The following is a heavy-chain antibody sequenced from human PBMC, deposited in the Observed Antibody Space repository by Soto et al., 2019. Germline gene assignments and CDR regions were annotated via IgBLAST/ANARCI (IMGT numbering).Heavy chain of an antibody. D-gene: IGHD2-15*01. J-gene: IGHJ6*02. CDR3: ARDGGSRIGYCSGGSCYPPYGMDV. V-gene: IGHV4-31*03. CDR2: IYYSGST. CDR1: GGSISSGGYY. Sequence: SETLSLTCTVSGGSISSGGYYWSWIRQHPGKGLEWIGYIYYSGSTYYNPSLKSRVTISVDTSKNQFSLKLSSVTAADTAEYYCARDGGSRIGYCSGGSCYPPYGMDVWGQGTTVTVSS.